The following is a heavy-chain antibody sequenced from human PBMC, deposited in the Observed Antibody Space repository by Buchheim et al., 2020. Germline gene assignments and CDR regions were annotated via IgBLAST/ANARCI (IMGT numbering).Heavy chain of an antibody. Sequence: QVHLVESGGALVKPGGSLRLSCAASGFTFSDSYMSWIRQAPGKGLEWVSYISSSGNTIYYADSVKGRFTISRDNAKNSLYLQMNGLSAEDSAVYYCAKDVISGYWGQGTL. V-gene: IGHV3-11*01. CDR3: AKDVISGY. D-gene: IGHD2/OR15-2a*01. CDR1: GFTFSDSY. CDR2: ISSSGNTI. J-gene: IGHJ4*02.